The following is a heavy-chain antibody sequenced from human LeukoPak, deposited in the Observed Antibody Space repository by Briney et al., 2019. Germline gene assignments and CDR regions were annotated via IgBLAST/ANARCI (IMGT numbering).Heavy chain of an antibody. CDR3: AKDRSDFWSGYAVDY. CDR1: GFTFSSYG. V-gene: IGHV3-30*02. Sequence: GGSLRLSCAASGFTFSSYGMHWVRQAPGKGLEWVAFIRYDGSNKHYADSVKGRFTISRDNSKNTLYLQMNSLRAEDTAVYYCAKDRSDFWSGYAVDYWGQGTLVTVSS. CDR2: IRYDGSNK. D-gene: IGHD3-3*01. J-gene: IGHJ4*02.